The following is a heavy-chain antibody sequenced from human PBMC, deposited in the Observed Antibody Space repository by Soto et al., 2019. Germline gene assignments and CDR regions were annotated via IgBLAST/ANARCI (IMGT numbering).Heavy chain of an antibody. CDR2: ISSSSSTI. Sequence: GGSLRLSCAASGFTFSSYSMNWVRQAPGKGLEWVSYISSSSSTIYYADSVKGRFTISGDNAKNSLYLQMNSLRDEDKAVYYCARNYDFWSGYYGTDVWGQGTTVTVSS. D-gene: IGHD3-3*01. V-gene: IGHV3-48*02. J-gene: IGHJ6*02. CDR1: GFTFSSYS. CDR3: ARNYDFWSGYYGTDV.